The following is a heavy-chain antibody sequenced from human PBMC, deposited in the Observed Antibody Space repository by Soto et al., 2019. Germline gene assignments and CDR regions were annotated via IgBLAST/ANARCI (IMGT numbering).Heavy chain of an antibody. CDR2: VIPSYNTA. CDR1: GGTFSNAA. V-gene: IGHV1-69*01. J-gene: IGHJ3*02. D-gene: IGHD3-3*01. CDR3: ARDFVRGNSFGSEAFDI. Sequence: QLQLVQSGAEVKKPGSSVKVSCKASGGTFSNAAISWVRQAPGQGLQWLGGVIPSYNTALYKQNFQGRVTITADESTTTAYMELTGLTAGDTGMYFCARDFVRGNSFGSEAFDIWGQGTMIIVSS.